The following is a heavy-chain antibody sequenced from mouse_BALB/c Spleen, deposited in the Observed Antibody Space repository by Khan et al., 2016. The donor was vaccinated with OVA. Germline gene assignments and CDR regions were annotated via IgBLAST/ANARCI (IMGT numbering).Heavy chain of an antibody. J-gene: IGHJ4*01. CDR3: SRVYYYGRGNYSIDY. CDR1: GYSFTSYW. Sequence: DLVKPGTSVKLSCKASGYSFTSYWINWIKQRPGKSIECIGRIGPGSSNTYYNQMFKGKAALTVDTSSSTAYLQLSSLSSEGSAVYVCSRVYYYGRGNYSIDYWGQGTLVTVSA. V-gene: IGHV1S41*01. D-gene: IGHD1-1*01. CDR2: IGPGSSNT.